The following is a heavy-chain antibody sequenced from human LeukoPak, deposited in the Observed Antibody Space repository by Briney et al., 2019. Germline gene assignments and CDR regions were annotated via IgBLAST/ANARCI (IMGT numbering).Heavy chain of an antibody. V-gene: IGHV1-69*04. Sequence: SVKVSCKASGGTFSCYAISWVRQAPGQGLEWMGRIIPILGIANYAQKFQGRVTITADKSTSTAYMELSSLRSEDTAVYYCTSAYSSSWSPGDYWGQGTLVTVSS. J-gene: IGHJ4*02. CDR3: TSAYSSSWSPGDY. CDR1: GGTFSCYA. CDR2: IIPILGIA. D-gene: IGHD6-13*01.